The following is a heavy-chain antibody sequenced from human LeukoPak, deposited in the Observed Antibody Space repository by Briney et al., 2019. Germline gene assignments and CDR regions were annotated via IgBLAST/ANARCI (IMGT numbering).Heavy chain of an antibody. D-gene: IGHD3-22*01. CDR3: ATVYYYDSSGYYPFDY. V-gene: IGHV3-23*01. J-gene: IGHJ4*02. CDR1: RFTFSDYA. CDR2: IDVGGSTT. Sequence: GGSLRLSCAASRFTFSDYAMSWVRQAPGKGLEWVSGIDVGGSTTWYADSVKGRFTISRDNSKNTVFLQMDSLRAEDTAVYYCATVYYYDSSGYYPFDYWGQGTLVTVSS.